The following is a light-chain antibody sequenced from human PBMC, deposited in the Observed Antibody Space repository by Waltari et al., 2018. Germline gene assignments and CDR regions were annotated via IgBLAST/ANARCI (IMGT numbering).Light chain of an antibody. CDR2: KAN. J-gene: IGLJ3*02. Sequence: QTVVTQEPSLSVSPGGTVTLTCALSSGSLSTTSYATWYQQTPGQAPRTLVYKANARSSGVPDRFSGYIRGNTAALTSTGAQADDESDYYCALYMGSGIWVFGGGTRLTVL. V-gene: IGLV8-61*01. CDR3: ALYMGSGIWV. CDR1: SGSLSTTSY.